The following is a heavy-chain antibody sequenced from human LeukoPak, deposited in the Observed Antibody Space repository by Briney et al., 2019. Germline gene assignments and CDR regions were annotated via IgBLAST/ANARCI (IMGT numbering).Heavy chain of an antibody. V-gene: IGHV3-30*02. CDR3: ARTAVAGTLRWFDL. J-gene: IGHJ5*02. Sequence: PGGSLRLSCVASDFTFSNFGMHWVRQAPGKGLEWLSFIRYDGSNNYHADSVKGRFSISRDNSKNTLHLQMNTLRPDGTAVYYCARTAVAGTLRWFDLWGQGTLVIVSS. CDR1: DFTFSNFG. CDR2: IRYDGSNN. D-gene: IGHD6-19*01.